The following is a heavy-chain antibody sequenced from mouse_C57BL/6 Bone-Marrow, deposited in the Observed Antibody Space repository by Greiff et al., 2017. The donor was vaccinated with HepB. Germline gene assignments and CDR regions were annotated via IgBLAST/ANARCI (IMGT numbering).Heavy chain of an antibody. CDR2: INPYNGGT. CDR3: ARGSLRRGAMDY. CDR1: GYTFTDYY. D-gene: IGHD1-2*01. Sequence: EVQLQQSGPVLVKPGASVKMSCKASGYTFTDYYMNWVKQSHGKSLEWIGVINPYNGGTSYNQKFKGKATLTVDKSSSTAYMELNSLTSEDSAVYYCARGSLRRGAMDYWGQGTSVTVSS. V-gene: IGHV1-19*01. J-gene: IGHJ4*01.